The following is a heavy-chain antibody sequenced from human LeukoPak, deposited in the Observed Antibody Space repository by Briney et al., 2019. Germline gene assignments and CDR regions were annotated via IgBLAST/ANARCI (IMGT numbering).Heavy chain of an antibody. J-gene: IGHJ4*02. V-gene: IGHV4-59*01. CDR3: ARDRGDFWSGYYSHYFDY. CDR1: GGSISSYY. D-gene: IGHD3-3*01. CDR2: IYYSGST. Sequence: SETLSLTCTVPGGSISSYYWSWIRQPPGKGLEWNGYIYYSGSTNCNPSLKSRVTISVDTSKNQFSLKLSSVTAADTAVYYCARDRGDFWSGYYSHYFDYWGQGTLLTVSS.